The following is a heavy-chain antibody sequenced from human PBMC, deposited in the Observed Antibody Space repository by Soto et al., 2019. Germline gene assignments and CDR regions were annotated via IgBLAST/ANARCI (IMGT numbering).Heavy chain of an antibody. CDR3: ARSHPPPLPFYFDY. J-gene: IGHJ4*02. V-gene: IGHV1-8*01. CDR1: GDTFTTYD. CDR2: MNPISGNT. Sequence: ASVKVSCKASGDTFTTYDINWVRQATGQGLEWMGGMNPISGNTGHAQKFQGRVTMTGDTSTSTAYMELSSLKSEVTAVYYCARSHPPPLPFYFDYWGQGTLVTVSS.